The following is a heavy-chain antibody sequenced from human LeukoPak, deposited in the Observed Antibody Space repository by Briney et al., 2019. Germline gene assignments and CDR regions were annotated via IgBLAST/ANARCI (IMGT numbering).Heavy chain of an antibody. CDR1: GGTFSSYA. V-gene: IGHV1-69*04. Sequence: GASVKVSCKASGGTFSSYAISWVRQAPGQGLEWMGRIIPILGIANYAQKFQGRVTITADKSTSTAYMELSSLRSEDTAVYYCARDMNYYDSSGYYYFDYWGQGTLVTVSS. J-gene: IGHJ4*02. D-gene: IGHD3-22*01. CDR2: IIPILGIA. CDR3: ARDMNYYDSSGYYYFDY.